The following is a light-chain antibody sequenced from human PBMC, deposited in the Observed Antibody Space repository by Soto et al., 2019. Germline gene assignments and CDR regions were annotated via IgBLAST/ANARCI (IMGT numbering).Light chain of an antibody. CDR2: DVS. CDR3: SSYTSSSTLLYV. CDR1: RRDVGGYNY. Sequence: QSALTQPASVSGSPGQSITISCTGPRRDVGGYNYVSWYQQHPGKAPKLMIYDVSNRPSGVSNRFSGSKSGNTASLTISGLQAEDEADYYCSSYTSSSTLLYVFGTGTKVTVL. J-gene: IGLJ1*01. V-gene: IGLV2-14*01.